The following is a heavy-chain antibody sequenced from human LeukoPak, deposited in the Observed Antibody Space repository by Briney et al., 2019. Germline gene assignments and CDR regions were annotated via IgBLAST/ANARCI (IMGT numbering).Heavy chain of an antibody. CDR2: FDPENDER. J-gene: IGHJ4*02. D-gene: IGHD2-21*02. V-gene: IGHV1-24*01. CDR3: ATEVTSIVPGY. Sequence: ASVKVSCKVSGHTLSDLPMYWVRQAPGEGLEWMGGFDPENDERIYAQKFRGRVTMTEDTSTNTAYMELSSLRSDDTAVHYCATEVTSIVPGYWGQGTLVTVSS. CDR1: GHTLSDLP.